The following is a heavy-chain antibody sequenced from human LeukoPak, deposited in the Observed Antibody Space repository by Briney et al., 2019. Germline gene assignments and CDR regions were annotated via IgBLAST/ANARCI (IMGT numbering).Heavy chain of an antibody. CDR2: ISWNSGSI. CDR1: GFTFDDYA. J-gene: IGHJ4*02. CDR3: TKDIGRTTEYYFDY. Sequence: GRSLRLSCAASGFTFDDYAMHWVRQAPGKGLEWVSGISWNSGSIGYADSVKGRFTISRDNAKNAPYLQMNSLRTEDTALYYCTKDIGRTTEYYFDYWGQGTLVTVSS. V-gene: IGHV3-9*01. D-gene: IGHD1-1*01.